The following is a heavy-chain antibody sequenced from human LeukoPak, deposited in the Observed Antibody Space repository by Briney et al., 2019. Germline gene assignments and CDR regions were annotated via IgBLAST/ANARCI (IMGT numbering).Heavy chain of an antibody. J-gene: IGHJ4*02. Sequence: ASVKVSCKASGGTFTSYDINWVRQATGQGLEWMGWMNPNSGNTGYAQKFQGRVTITRNTSISTAYMELSSLRSEDTAVYYCARVWLHPYYFDYWGQGTLVTVSS. CDR2: MNPNSGNT. CDR1: GGTFTSYD. CDR3: ARVWLHPYYFDY. V-gene: IGHV1-8*03. D-gene: IGHD3-10*01.